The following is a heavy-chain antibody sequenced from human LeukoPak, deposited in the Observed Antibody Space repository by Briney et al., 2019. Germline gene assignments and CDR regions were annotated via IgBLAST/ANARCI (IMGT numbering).Heavy chain of an antibody. CDR3: ARLPGYSGYDFFDY. V-gene: IGHV4-61*09. D-gene: IGHD5-12*01. Sequence: SQTLSLTCTVSGGSISSGSYYWSWIRQPAGKGLEWIGYIYYSGSTNYNPSLKSRVTISVDTSKNQFSLKLSSVTAADTAVYYCARLPGYSGYDFFDYWGQGTLVTVSS. CDR2: IYYSGST. J-gene: IGHJ4*02. CDR1: GGSISSGSYY.